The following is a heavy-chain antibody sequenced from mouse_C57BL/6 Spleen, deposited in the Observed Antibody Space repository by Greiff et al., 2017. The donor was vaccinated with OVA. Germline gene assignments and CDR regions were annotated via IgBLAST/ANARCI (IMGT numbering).Heavy chain of an antibody. D-gene: IGHD2-3*01. V-gene: IGHV5-17*01. CDR1: GFTFSDYG. CDR2: ISSGSSTS. CDR3: ARRKDGPYYFDY. Sequence: EVKLVESGGGLVKPGGSLKLSCAASGFTFSDYGMHWVRQAPEQGLEWVAYISSGSSTSYYADTVKGRFTITRDNAKNTLFLQMTSLRSEDTAMYYCARRKDGPYYFDYWGQGTTLTVAS. J-gene: IGHJ2*01.